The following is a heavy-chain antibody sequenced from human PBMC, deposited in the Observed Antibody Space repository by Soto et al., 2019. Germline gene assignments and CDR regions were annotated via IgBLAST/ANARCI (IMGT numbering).Heavy chain of an antibody. CDR1: GGSFSGDY. J-gene: IGHJ4*01. CDR2: INQSGST. Sequence: SETLSLTCAVYGGSFSGDYWSWIRQPPGKGLEWIGEINQSGSTNYNPSLESRVTISVDTSKNQFSLKLSSVTAADTAVYYCARAIFKAYSGRYYRGFDDWGQGTLVTVSS. V-gene: IGHV4-34*01. CDR3: ARAIFKAYSGRYYRGFDD. D-gene: IGHD1-26*01.